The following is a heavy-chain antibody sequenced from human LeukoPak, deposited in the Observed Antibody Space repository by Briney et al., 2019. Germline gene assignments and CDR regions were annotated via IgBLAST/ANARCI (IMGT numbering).Heavy chain of an antibody. CDR3: AREGGFGQLARKGYYMDV. V-gene: IGHV3-11*04. CDR2: ISSSGSTI. Sequence: GGSLRLSCAASGFTFSDYYMSWIRQAPGKGLEWVSYISSSGSTIYYADSVKGRFTISRDNAKNSLYLQMNSLRAEDTAVYYCAREGGFGQLARKGYYMDVWGKGTTVTVSS. CDR1: GFTFSDYY. D-gene: IGHD3-10*01. J-gene: IGHJ6*03.